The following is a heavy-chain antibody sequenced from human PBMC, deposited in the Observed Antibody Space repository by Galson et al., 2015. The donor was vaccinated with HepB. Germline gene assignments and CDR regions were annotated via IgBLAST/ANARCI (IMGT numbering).Heavy chain of an antibody. CDR1: GGSISSYY. Sequence: DTLSLTCTVSGGSISSYYWSWIRQPPGKGLEWIGYIYYSGSTNYNPSLKSRVTISVDTSKNQFSLKLSSVTAADTAVYYCARGGGTVATVGLDYYYYGMDVWGQGTTVTVSS. CDR2: IYYSGST. V-gene: IGHV4-59*01. CDR3: ARGGGTVATVGLDYYYYGMDV. J-gene: IGHJ6*02. D-gene: IGHD1-1*01.